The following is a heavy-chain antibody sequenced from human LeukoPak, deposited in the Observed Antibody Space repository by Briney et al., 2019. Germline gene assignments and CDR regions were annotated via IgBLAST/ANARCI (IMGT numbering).Heavy chain of an antibody. D-gene: IGHD3-22*01. Sequence: SETLSLTCTDSVGSISSYYWSCLRQSPAERLVCIGYIYCRESTNYGPSLKTRVTISVDTSKNQFSRKLSTGTAADTAVYYCSRQRSDSSGYYSHFDYRGHG. V-gene: IGHV4-59*08. CDR3: SRQRSDSSGYYSHFDY. CDR1: VGSISSYY. J-gene: IGHJ4*03. CDR2: IYCREST.